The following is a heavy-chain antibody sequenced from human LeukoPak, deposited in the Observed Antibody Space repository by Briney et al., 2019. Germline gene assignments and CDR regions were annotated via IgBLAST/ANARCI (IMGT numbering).Heavy chain of an antibody. CDR1: GYTFTGYY. J-gene: IGHJ5*02. Sequence: ASVKVSCKASGYTFTGYYMHWVRHAPGQGLEWMGWITPNSGGTNYAQKFQGRVTMTRDTSISTAYMELSRLRSEDTAVYYCARYPITMVRGVIISHQNGFDPWGQGTLVTVSS. CDR3: ARYPITMVRGVIISHQNGFDP. D-gene: IGHD3-10*01. V-gene: IGHV1-2*02. CDR2: ITPNSGGT.